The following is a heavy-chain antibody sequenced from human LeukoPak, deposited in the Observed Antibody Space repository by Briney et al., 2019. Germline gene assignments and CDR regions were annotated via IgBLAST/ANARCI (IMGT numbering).Heavy chain of an antibody. V-gene: IGHV1-2*02. CDR2: INPNSGGT. D-gene: IGHD6-13*01. CDR3: ARDQRSSWTIYYYYYGMDV. J-gene: IGHJ6*02. CDR1: GYTFTGYY. Sequence: GSSVKVSCKASGYTFTGYYMHWVRHAPGQGLEWMGWINPNSGGTNYAQKFQGRVTMTRDTSISTAYMELSRLRSDDTAVSYCARDQRSSWTIYYYYYGMDVWGQGTTVTVSS.